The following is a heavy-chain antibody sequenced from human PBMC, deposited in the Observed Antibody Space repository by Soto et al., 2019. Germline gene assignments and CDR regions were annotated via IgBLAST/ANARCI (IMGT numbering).Heavy chain of an antibody. D-gene: IGHD6-13*01. Sequence: GASVKVSCKASGYTFTSYAMHWVRQAPGQRLEWMGWINAGTGNTKYSQNFQDRVTITSDTSASTAFMELSSLRSEDTAVYYCTRAPYSSSPGNYFQHWGQGTVVTVSS. V-gene: IGHV1-3*01. CDR1: GYTFTSYA. J-gene: IGHJ1*01. CDR3: TRAPYSSSPGNYFQH. CDR2: INAGTGNT.